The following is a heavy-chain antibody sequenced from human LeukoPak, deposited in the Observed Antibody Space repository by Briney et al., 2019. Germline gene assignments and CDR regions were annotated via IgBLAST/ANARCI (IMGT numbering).Heavy chain of an antibody. CDR2: IYSGGST. Sequence: GGSLRLSCAASEFSVGSNYMTWVRQAPGKGLEWVSLIYSGGSTYYADSVKGRFTISRENAKNSLYLQMNSLRAGDTAVYYCARAAYSSTWYSRYFDLWGRGTLVTVSS. CDR3: ARAAYSSTWYSRYFDL. D-gene: IGHD6-13*01. J-gene: IGHJ2*01. CDR1: EFSVGSNY. V-gene: IGHV3-66*01.